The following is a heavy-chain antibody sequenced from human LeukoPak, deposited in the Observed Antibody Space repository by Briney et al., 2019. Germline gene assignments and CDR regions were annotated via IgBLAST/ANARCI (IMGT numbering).Heavy chain of an antibody. V-gene: IGHV3-48*03. J-gene: IGHJ4*02. CDR2: ISSSGSTI. Sequence: PGGSLRLSSAASALTFSSYEMNWVRQAPGTGLEWVSYISSSGSTIYYADSVKGRFTISRDHAKNSLYLQMNSLRAEDTAVYYCARGFRRSDYWGQGTLVTVSS. CDR1: ALTFSSYE. CDR3: ARGFRRSDY.